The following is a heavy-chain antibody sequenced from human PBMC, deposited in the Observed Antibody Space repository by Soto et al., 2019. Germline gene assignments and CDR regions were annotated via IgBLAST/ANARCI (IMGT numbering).Heavy chain of an antibody. CDR2: FSLSGTT. CDR3: ARGMTPPGAPAWYYFDS. CDR1: GASITGSSY. Sequence: SETLSLTCTVSGASITGSSYWSWIRQPAGKGLEWIGRFSLSGTTNYNPSLRSRVTMSADVSKNQFSLRLTSVTAADTALYYCARGMTPPGAPAWYYFDSWGQGTLVTVSS. D-gene: IGHD2-8*02. J-gene: IGHJ4*02. V-gene: IGHV4-4*07.